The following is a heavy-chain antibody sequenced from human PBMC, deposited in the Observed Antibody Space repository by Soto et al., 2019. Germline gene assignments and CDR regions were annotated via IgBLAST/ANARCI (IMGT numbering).Heavy chain of an antibody. D-gene: IGHD3-10*01. CDR3: AKAFITMVRVDYFES. CDR1: GFTFSSYG. CDR2: ISYDGSNK. J-gene: IGHJ4*02. Sequence: QVQLLESGGGVGQPGRSLRLSCAASGFTFSSYGMHWVRQAPGKGLEWVAVISYDGSNKYYADSVQGRFTVSRDNSKNTLYLQMDRLRDEDTAVYYCAKAFITMVRVDYFESWGQGTLVTVSS. V-gene: IGHV3-30*18.